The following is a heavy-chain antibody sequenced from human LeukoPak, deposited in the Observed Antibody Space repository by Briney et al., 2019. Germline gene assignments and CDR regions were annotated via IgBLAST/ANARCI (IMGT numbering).Heavy chain of an antibody. J-gene: IGHJ5*02. CDR1: GGSISNYY. Sequence: SETLSLTCTVSGGSISNYYWSWIRQPAGKGLEWIGRIYTSGSTNYNPSLKSRVTISVDTSKNQFSLKLSSVTAADTAVYYCARVRPRYSSSFGFWFDPWGQGTLVTVSS. V-gene: IGHV4-4*07. CDR3: ARVRPRYSSSFGFWFDP. D-gene: IGHD6-6*01. CDR2: IYTSGST.